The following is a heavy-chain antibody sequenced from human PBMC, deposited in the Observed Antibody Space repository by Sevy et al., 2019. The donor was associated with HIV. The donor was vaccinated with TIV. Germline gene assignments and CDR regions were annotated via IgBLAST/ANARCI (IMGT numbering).Heavy chain of an antibody. CDR3: ASFGSGYGYQFDY. D-gene: IGHD5-12*01. J-gene: IGHJ4*02. CDR1: GGTFSSYA. V-gene: IGHV1-69*13. Sequence: ASVKVSCKASGGTFSSYAISWVRQAPGQGLEWMGGIIPIFGTANYAQKFQGRVTITADESTSTAYMELSSLRSEDTAVYYCASFGSGYGYQFDYWGQGTLVTVSS. CDR2: IIPIFGTA.